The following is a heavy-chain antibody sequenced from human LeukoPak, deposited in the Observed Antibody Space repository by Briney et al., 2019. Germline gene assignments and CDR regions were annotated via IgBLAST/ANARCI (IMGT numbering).Heavy chain of an antibody. CDR1: GFTFSSYS. D-gene: IGHD6-13*01. V-gene: IGHV3-23*01. CDR2: ISGSGGST. Sequence: HAGGSLRLSCAASGFTFSSYSVNWVRQAPGKGLERVSAISGSGGSTYYADSVKGRFTISRDNSKNTLYLQMSSLRAEDTAVYYCAKEPIVAVNGPVWGIGTTVTISS. J-gene: IGHJ6*04. CDR3: AKEPIVAVNGPV.